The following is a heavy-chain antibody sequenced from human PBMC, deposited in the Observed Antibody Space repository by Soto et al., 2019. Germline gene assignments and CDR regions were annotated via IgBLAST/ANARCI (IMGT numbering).Heavy chain of an antibody. D-gene: IGHD6-6*01. CDR2: INPYKGAK. CDR3: ATTSGQYSKAWQKFDV. V-gene: IGHV1-2*02. Sequence: ASVQDSFMASGYTFTDYHCHSVRQAPGQGLDGMGWINPYKGAKNYAQKFQDRLSLTRDTSISTAHLEPNSLKSDDTDMYYFATTSGQYSKAWQKFDVWGQGTTVTVSS. J-gene: IGHJ6*02. CDR1: GYTFTDYH.